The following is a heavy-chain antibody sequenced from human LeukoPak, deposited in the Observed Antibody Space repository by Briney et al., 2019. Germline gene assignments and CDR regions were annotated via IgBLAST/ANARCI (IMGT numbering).Heavy chain of an antibody. J-gene: IGHJ3*02. Sequence: GSVKVSCKASGYTFTSYGISWVRQAPGQGLEWMGWISAYNGNTHYAQKLQGRVTMTTDTSTSTAYMELRSRRSDDTAVYYCARDPGLALVVVPAAPLVDAAFDIWGQGTMVTVSS. CDR2: ISAYNGNT. CDR3: ARDPGLALVVVPAAPLVDAAFDI. CDR1: GYTFTSYG. D-gene: IGHD2-2*01. V-gene: IGHV1-18*01.